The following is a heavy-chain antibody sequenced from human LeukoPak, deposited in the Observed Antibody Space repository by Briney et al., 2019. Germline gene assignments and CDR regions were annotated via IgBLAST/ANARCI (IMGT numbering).Heavy chain of an antibody. Sequence: GGSLGLSCAASGFTFSSYAMSWVRQAPGKGLEWVSAISGSGGSTYYADSVKGRFTISRDNSKNTLYLQMNSLRAEDTAVYYCARGSRYCSSTSCPDFDYWGQGTLVTVSS. J-gene: IGHJ4*02. CDR1: GFTFSSYA. CDR2: ISGSGGST. D-gene: IGHD2-2*01. V-gene: IGHV3-23*01. CDR3: ARGSRYCSSTSCPDFDY.